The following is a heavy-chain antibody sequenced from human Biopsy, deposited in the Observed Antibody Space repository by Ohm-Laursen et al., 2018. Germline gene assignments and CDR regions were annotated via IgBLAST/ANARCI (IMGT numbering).Heavy chain of an antibody. D-gene: IGHD1-26*01. J-gene: IGHJ6*02. Sequence: SLRLSCAAFGFTFSSYGIHWVRQAPGKGLEWVAVIWYDGSNKYSADSVKGRFTISRDNSKNTVFLQMSSLRAEDTGVYYCARDPIVGSKADGMDVWGQGTTATVSS. CDR2: IWYDGSNK. CDR1: GFTFSSYG. V-gene: IGHV3-33*01. CDR3: ARDPIVGSKADGMDV.